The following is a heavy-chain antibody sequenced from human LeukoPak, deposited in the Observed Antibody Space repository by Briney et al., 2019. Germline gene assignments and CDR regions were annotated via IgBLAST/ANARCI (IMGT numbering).Heavy chain of an antibody. Sequence: SETLSLTCTVSGGSISSGDYYWSWIRQPPGKGLEWIGYIYYSGSTYYNPSLKSRLTISVDTSKNQFSLRLSSVTAADTAVYYCARGGYCSSTSCYRVRFDPWGQGTLVTVSP. V-gene: IGHV4-30-4*01. D-gene: IGHD2-2*01. CDR2: IYYSGST. CDR1: GGSISSGDYY. J-gene: IGHJ5*02. CDR3: ARGGYCSSTSCYRVRFDP.